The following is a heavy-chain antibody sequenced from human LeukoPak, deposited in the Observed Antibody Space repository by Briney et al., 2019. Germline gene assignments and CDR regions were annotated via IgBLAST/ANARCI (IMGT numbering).Heavy chain of an antibody. CDR3: ADFGSGSYIFDY. D-gene: IGHD3-10*01. CDR2: ISSAGDST. Sequence: GGSLRLSCVASEFTFSTYAMSWVRQAPGKGPEWVSGISSAGDSTFYADSVKGRFTISRDNSKNTLYLQMYYVRVEDTAIYYCADFGSGSYIFDYWGQGTLVTVSS. V-gene: IGHV3-23*01. CDR1: EFTFSTYA. J-gene: IGHJ4*02.